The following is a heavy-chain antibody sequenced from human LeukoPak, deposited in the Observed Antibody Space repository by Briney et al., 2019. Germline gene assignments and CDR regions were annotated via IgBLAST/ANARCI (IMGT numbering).Heavy chain of an antibody. V-gene: IGHV3-23*01. Sequence: GGSLRLSCAASGFTFSSYGVSWVRQAPGKGLEWVSAISGSGGSKYYADSVKGRFTISRDNSKNTLYLQMNSLRAEDTAVYYCAKDGQWLVRGAFDIWGQGTMVTVSS. J-gene: IGHJ3*02. CDR1: GFTFSSYG. D-gene: IGHD6-19*01. CDR3: AKDGQWLVRGAFDI. CDR2: ISGSGGSK.